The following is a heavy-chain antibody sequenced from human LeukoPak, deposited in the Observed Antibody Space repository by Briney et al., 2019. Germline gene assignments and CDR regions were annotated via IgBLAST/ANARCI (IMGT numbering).Heavy chain of an antibody. Sequence: PSETLSLTCTVSGYSISSGYYWGWIRQPPGKGLEWIGRIYYSGSTYYNPSLKSRVTISVDTSKNQFSLKLTSVTAADTAVYYCARAPMVRGVIITYNWFDPWGQGTLVTVSS. D-gene: IGHD3-10*01. CDR2: IYYSGST. CDR3: ARAPMVRGVIITYNWFDP. CDR1: GYSISSGYY. J-gene: IGHJ5*02. V-gene: IGHV4-38-2*02.